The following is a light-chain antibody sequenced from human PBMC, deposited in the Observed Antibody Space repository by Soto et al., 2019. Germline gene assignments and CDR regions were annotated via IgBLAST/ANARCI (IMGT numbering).Light chain of an antibody. CDR2: KAS. J-gene: IGKJ4*01. CDR1: QSISPW. CDR3: QQYNTNPLT. Sequence: DIQMTQSPSTLSASVGDSVTITCRASQSISPWLAWYQQKPGKAPTLLIYKASSLEGGVPSRFSGSGSGTDFNITISSLQPDDFATYYCQQYNTNPLTFGGGTTVEIK. V-gene: IGKV1-5*03.